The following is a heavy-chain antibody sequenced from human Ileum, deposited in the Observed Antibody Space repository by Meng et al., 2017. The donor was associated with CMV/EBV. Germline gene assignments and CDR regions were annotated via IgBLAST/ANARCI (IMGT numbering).Heavy chain of an antibody. CDR1: GGSISSDNYY. CDR2: IYYSGST. CDR3: ASYDSSGYYYSYCDY. J-gene: IGHJ4*02. Sequence: LRLSCTVSGGSISSDNYYWSWIRQPPGKGLEWIGHIYYSGSTHYNPSLKSRVIISADTSKNQFSLKLSSVTAADTAVYYCASYDSSGYYYSYCDYWGQGTLVTVSS. D-gene: IGHD3-22*01. V-gene: IGHV4-30-4*01.